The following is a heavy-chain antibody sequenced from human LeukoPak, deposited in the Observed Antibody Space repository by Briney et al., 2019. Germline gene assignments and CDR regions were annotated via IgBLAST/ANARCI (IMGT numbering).Heavy chain of an antibody. D-gene: IGHD5-18*01. J-gene: IGHJ6*03. CDR2: IYYSGTT. Sequence: PSETLSPTCTVSGGSISDTSHSWGWIRQPPGEGLEWIGSIYYSGTTYYNPSLNSRVTISVDTSKNQFSLELSFVTAADTALYYCARHTYTYAKYYYYMDVWGKGTTVTVSS. CDR3: ARHTYTYAKYYYYMDV. V-gene: IGHV4-39*01. CDR1: GGSISDTSHS.